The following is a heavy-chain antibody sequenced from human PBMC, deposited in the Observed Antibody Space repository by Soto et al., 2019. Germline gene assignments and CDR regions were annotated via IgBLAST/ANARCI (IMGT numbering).Heavy chain of an antibody. CDR3: ARDLIVVVPAAILFSYYYYGMDV. J-gene: IGHJ6*02. Sequence: GGSLRLSCAASGFTFSSYAMHWVRQAPGKGLEWVAVISYDGSNKYYADSVKGRFTISRDNSKNTLYLQMNSLRAEDTAVYYCARDLIVVVPAAILFSYYYYGMDVWGQGTTVTVSS. CDR1: GFTFSSYA. D-gene: IGHD2-2*02. CDR2: ISYDGSNK. V-gene: IGHV3-30-3*01.